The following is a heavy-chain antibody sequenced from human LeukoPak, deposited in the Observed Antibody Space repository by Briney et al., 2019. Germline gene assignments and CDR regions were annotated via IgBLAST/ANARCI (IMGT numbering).Heavy chain of an antibody. V-gene: IGHV4-59*08. J-gene: IGHJ4*02. Sequence: PSETLSLTCTVSGGSISSYYWSWIRQPPGKGLEWIGYIYYSGGTSYNPSLKSRVTISVGTSKNQFSLKLSSVTAADTAVYYCARLQRNYDIFTAYTFDYWGQGTLVTVSS. D-gene: IGHD3-9*01. CDR1: GGSISSYY. CDR2: IYYSGGT. CDR3: ARLQRNYDIFTAYTFDY.